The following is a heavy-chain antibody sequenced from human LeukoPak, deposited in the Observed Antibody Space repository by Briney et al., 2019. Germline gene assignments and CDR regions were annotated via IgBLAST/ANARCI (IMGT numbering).Heavy chain of an antibody. CDR3: AARDGGDYPYFDY. Sequence: PGGPLRLSWAASGFTVNRRHMTWVRQAPGKELKWISFIYTGGNTYYADSVKGRFTVSRDNSKNTLYLQMNSLRDEDTGVYRCAARDGGDYPYFDYWGPGTLVTVSS. J-gene: IGHJ4*02. CDR1: GFTVNRRH. V-gene: IGHV3-66*02. CDR2: IYTGGNT. D-gene: IGHD4-17*01.